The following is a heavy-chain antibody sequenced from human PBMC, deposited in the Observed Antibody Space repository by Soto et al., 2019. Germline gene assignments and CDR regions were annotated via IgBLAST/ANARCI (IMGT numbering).Heavy chain of an antibody. CDR2: IIPIFGTA. CDR1: GGTFSSYS. V-gene: IGHV1-69*01. Sequence: QVQLVQSGAEVKKPGSSVKVSCKASGGTFSSYSINWVRQAPGQVLEWMGEIIPIFGTANYAQKFQGRVTIAPDEYTSAAYMELSSLRSEDTTVHYCARDGRMHAGGIDYWGQATQVTVSS. D-gene: IGHD3-16*01. CDR3: ARDGRMHAGGIDY. J-gene: IGHJ4*02.